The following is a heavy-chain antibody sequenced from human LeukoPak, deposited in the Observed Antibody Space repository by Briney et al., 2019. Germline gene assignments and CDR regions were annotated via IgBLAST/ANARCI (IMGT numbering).Heavy chain of an antibody. V-gene: IGHV4-39*01. J-gene: IGHJ4*02. CDR3: ARLQGSGSPHFDY. Sequence: SETLSLTCTVSGGSISSSSYYWGWIRQPPGKGLEWIVSIYYSGSTYYNPSLKSRVTISVDTSKNQFSLKLSSVTAADTAVYYCARLQGSGSPHFDYWGQGTLFTVSS. D-gene: IGHD3-10*01. CDR1: GGSISSSSYY. CDR2: IYYSGST.